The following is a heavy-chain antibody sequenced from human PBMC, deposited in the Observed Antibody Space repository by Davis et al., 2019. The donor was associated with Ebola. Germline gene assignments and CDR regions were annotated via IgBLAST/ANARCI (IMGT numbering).Heavy chain of an antibody. CDR1: GYTFTSYG. V-gene: IGHV1-18*01. CDR2: ISAYNGNT. CDR3: ARDALLGFYFDY. Sequence: ASVKVSCNASGYTFTSYGISWVRQAPGQGLEWMGWISAYNGNTNYAQKPQGRVTMTTDTSTSTAYMELRILRSDDTAVYYCARDALLGFYFDYWGQGTLVTVSS. J-gene: IGHJ4*02.